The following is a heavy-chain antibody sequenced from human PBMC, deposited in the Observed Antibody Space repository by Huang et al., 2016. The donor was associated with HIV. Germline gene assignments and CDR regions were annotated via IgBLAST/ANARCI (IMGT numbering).Heavy chain of an antibody. J-gene: IGHJ4*02. CDR2: SSYDGRSQ. Sequence: QVHLVESGGGVVQPGGSLRLSCAASGFKLRGFGMHWVRQAPGKGWGWGAVSSYDGRSQFYTDSVKGRFTISRDNSDNTLSLQMKGLRPDDTAVYYCAKESRWFSDFDHWGQGVLVSVSS. CDR3: AKESRWFSDFDH. D-gene: IGHD2-15*01. CDR1: GFKLRGFG. V-gene: IGHV3-30*18.